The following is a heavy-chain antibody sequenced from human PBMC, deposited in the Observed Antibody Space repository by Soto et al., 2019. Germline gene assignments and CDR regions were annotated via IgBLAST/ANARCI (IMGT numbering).Heavy chain of an antibody. CDR2: IYWDDDK. V-gene: IGHV2-5*02. CDR3: AHRRIPISESYSRDY. D-gene: IGHD3-10*01. CDR1: GFSLSTSGVG. J-gene: IGHJ4*02. Sequence: QITLKESGPTLVKPTQTLTLTCTFSGFSLSTSGVGVGWIRQPPGKALEWLALIYWDDDKRYSPSLKSRLTFTMDTYNSQVVLTMTNMDPVDTASHFPAHRRIPISESYSRDYWGQGTLVTVSS.